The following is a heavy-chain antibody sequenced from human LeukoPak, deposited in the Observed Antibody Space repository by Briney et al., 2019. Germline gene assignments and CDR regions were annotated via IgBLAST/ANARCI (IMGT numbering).Heavy chain of an antibody. CDR1: GFTFSSYA. CDR3: AKEGGVDFWSGLYYFDY. CDR2: ISGSGGST. J-gene: IGHJ4*02. V-gene: IGHV3-23*01. D-gene: IGHD3-3*01. Sequence: GGSLRLSCTASGFTFSSYAMSWVRQAPGKGLEWVSAISGSGGSTYYADSVKGRFTISRDNSKNTLYLQMNSLRAEDTAVYYCAKEGGVDFWSGLYYFDYWGQGTLVTVSS.